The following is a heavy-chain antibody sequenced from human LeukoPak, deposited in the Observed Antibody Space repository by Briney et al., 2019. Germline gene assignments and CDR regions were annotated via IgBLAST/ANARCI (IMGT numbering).Heavy chain of an antibody. CDR1: GGSISSYY. D-gene: IGHD3-22*01. CDR3: ARVGGYYDPARFDP. CDR2: IYTSGST. Sequence: SETLSLTCTVSGGSISSYYWSWIRKPAGKGLEWIGRIYTSGSTNYNPSLKSRVTMSVDTSKNQFSLKLSSVTAADTAVYYCARVGGYYDPARFDPWGQGTLVTVSS. V-gene: IGHV4-4*07. J-gene: IGHJ5*02.